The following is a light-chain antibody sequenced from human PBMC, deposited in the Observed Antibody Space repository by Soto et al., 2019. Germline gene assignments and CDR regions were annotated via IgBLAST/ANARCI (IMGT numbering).Light chain of an antibody. Sequence: DIQMTQSPSSLSASVGDRVTIICRASQSVSTRLAWYQQKPGKAPKVLIYDASSWAGGVPSRFTGSGSGTEFTLTINSLQPDDFATYYCQQYSVHWTFGQGTKVEIK. J-gene: IGKJ1*01. CDR3: QQYSVHWT. V-gene: IGKV1-5*02. CDR1: QSVSTR. CDR2: DAS.